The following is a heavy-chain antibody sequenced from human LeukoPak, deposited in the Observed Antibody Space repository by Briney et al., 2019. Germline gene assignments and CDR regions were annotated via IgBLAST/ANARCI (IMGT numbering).Heavy chain of an antibody. CDR1: GFTFSSYS. CDR3: ARVGTPMGMQSGPIRYFDY. J-gene: IGHJ4*02. D-gene: IGHD2-21*01. Sequence: NPGGSLRLSCAASGFTFSSYSMNWVRQAPGKGLEWVSFISSSSSYIYYADSVKGRFTISRDNAKNSLYLQMNSLRAEDTAVYYCARVGTPMGMQSGPIRYFDYWGQGTLVTVSS. V-gene: IGHV3-21*01. CDR2: ISSSSSYI.